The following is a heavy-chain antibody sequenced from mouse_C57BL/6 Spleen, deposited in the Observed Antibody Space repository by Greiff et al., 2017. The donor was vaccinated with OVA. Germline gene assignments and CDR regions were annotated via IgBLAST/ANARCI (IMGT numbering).Heavy chain of an antibody. Sequence: VQLKQSGAELVRPGASVKLSCTASGFNIKDDYMHWVKQRPEQGLEWIGWIDPENGDTEYASKFQGKATITADTSSNTAYLQLSSLTSEDTAVYYCTYYGSNYWGQGTTLTVSS. CDR2: IDPENGDT. CDR3: TYYGSNY. CDR1: GFNIKDDY. D-gene: IGHD1-1*01. J-gene: IGHJ2*01. V-gene: IGHV14-4*01.